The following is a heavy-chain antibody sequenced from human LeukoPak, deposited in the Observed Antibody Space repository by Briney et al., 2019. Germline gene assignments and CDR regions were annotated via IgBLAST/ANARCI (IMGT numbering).Heavy chain of an antibody. Sequence: PSETLSLTCIVSGGSITSHYWTWIRQPPGERLEYIGNIYYSGSTNYNPSLKSRVTISVDTSKNQFSLKLSSVTAADTAVYYCAREEIRSWFDPWGQGTLVTVSS. J-gene: IGHJ5*02. CDR2: IYYSGST. D-gene: IGHD5-24*01. CDR3: AREEIRSWFDP. CDR1: GGSITSHY. V-gene: IGHV4-59*11.